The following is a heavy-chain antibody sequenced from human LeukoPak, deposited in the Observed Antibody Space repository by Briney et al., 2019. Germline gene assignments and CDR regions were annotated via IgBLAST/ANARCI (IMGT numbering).Heavy chain of an antibody. V-gene: IGHV3-74*01. J-gene: IGHJ5*02. Sequence: PGGSLRLSCTASGFTFSNYWMHWVRQAPGKGLVWVARTNSDETTTGYAASVKGRFTISRDNAKNTLYLQMNSLRAEDTAVYYCARDLGQYYDTSDNWFDPWGQGTLVTVSS. CDR1: GFTFSNYW. CDR2: TNSDETTT. D-gene: IGHD3-22*01. CDR3: ARDLGQYYDTSDNWFDP.